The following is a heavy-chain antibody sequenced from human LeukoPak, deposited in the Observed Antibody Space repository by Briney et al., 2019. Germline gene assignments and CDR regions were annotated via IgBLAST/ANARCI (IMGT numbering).Heavy chain of an antibody. V-gene: IGHV1-46*01. CDR2: INPSGGST. CDR3: AREGSGSYSHKAYYYYGMDV. J-gene: IGHJ6*02. D-gene: IGHD3-10*01. CDR1: GYTFTSYY. Sequence: ASVKVSCKASGYTFTSYYMHWVRQAPGQGLEWMGIINPSGGSTSYAQKFQGRVTMTRDTSTSTVYMELSSLRSEDTAVYYCAREGSGSYSHKAYYYYGMDVWGQGTTVTVSS.